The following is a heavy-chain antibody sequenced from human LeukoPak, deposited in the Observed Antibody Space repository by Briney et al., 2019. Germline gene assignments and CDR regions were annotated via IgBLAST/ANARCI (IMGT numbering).Heavy chain of an antibody. Sequence: GGSLRLSCAASGLTFSSSNMHWVRRAPGKGLECVSFISGSSTATQYADSVKGRFTISRDIGRKALYLQMNSLRDENTAVYYCARGGGRSYSDAFDIWGQGTVVTVSS. D-gene: IGHD1-26*01. CDR1: GLTFSSSN. J-gene: IGHJ3*02. CDR3: ARGGGRSYSDAFDI. V-gene: IGHV3-48*02. CDR2: ISGSSTAT.